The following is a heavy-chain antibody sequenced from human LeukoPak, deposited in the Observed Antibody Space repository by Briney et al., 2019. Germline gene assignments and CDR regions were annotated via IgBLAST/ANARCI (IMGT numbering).Heavy chain of an antibody. D-gene: IGHD6-19*01. CDR1: GYTFTGYY. CDR3: ARLRAEISSGWYYFDY. J-gene: IGHJ4*02. V-gene: IGHV1-2*02. CDR2: INPNSGGT. Sequence: ASVKVSCKASGYTFTGYYMHWVRQPPGQGLEWMGWINPNSGGTNYAQKFQGRVTMTRDTSISTAYMELSRLRSDDTAVYYCARLRAEISSGWYYFDYWGQGTLVTVSS.